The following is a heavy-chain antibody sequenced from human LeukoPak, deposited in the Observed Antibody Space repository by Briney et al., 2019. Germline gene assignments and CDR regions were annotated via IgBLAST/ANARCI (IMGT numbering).Heavy chain of an antibody. Sequence: PSETLSLTCTVSGVSISSYYWSWIRQPPGKGLEWIGYIFYSGNTIYNPSLRSRVTISADTSKNHFSLRLRSVTAADTAVYYCARLAAISGSDYPDDWGQGTLVTVSS. V-gene: IGHV4-59*08. CDR1: GVSISSYY. J-gene: IGHJ4*02. CDR3: ARLAAISGSDYPDD. D-gene: IGHD1-26*01. CDR2: IFYSGNT.